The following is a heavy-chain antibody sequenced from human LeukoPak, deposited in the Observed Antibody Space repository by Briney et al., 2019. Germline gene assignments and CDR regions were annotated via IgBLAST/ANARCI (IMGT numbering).Heavy chain of an antibody. V-gene: IGHV1-8*03. CDR1: GYTFTSYD. CDR3: ARSSGSYWVDY. D-gene: IGHD1-26*01. CDR2: MNPNSGNT. J-gene: IGHJ4*02. Sequence: ASVKVSCKASGYTFTSYDINWVRQATGQGLEWMGWMNPNSGNTGYAQKFQGRVTITRNTSISTAYMELSSLGSEDTAVYYCARSSGSYWVDYWGQGTLVTVSS.